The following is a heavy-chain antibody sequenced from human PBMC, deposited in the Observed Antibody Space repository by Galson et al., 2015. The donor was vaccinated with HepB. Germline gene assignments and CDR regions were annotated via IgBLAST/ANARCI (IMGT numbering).Heavy chain of an antibody. CDR3: ASSSDPTRNWHFDL. D-gene: IGHD6-19*01. CDR2: IYGGGDT. CDR1: GLIVSNNY. Sequence: SLRLSCAASGLIVSNNYMTWVRQAPGRGLEWVSLIYGGGDTTYADSVRGRFTISRDISKSTLYVQMTSLTTEDTAVYYCASSSDPTRNWHFDLWGRGTLVIVS. V-gene: IGHV3-66*02. J-gene: IGHJ2*01.